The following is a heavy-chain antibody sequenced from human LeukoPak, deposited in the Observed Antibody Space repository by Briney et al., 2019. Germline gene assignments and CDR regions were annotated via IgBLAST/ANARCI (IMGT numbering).Heavy chain of an antibody. J-gene: IGHJ4*02. CDR1: GFTVSSNY. D-gene: IGHD3-9*01. CDR3: ARDPSVMTGYYNAYFDY. CDR2: IYSGGST. V-gene: IGHV3-66*01. Sequence: PGGSLRLSCAASGFTVSSNYMSWVRQAPGKGLEWVSAIYSGGSTYYADSVKGRFTISRDNSKNTLYLQMNSLRAEDTAVYYCARDPSVMTGYYNAYFDYWGQGTLVTVSS.